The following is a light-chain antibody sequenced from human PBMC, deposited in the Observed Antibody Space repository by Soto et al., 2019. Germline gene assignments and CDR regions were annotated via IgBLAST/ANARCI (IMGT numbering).Light chain of an antibody. CDR1: SGHSSYA. CDR2: LNSDGSH. CDR3: QTWGTGFPGVV. J-gene: IGLJ2*01. Sequence: QPVLTQSPSASASLGASVKLTCTLSSGHSSYAIAWHQQQPEKGPRYLMKLNSDGSHSKGDGIPDRFSGSSSGAERYLTISSLQSEDEADYYCQTWGTGFPGVVFGGGTKVTVL. V-gene: IGLV4-69*01.